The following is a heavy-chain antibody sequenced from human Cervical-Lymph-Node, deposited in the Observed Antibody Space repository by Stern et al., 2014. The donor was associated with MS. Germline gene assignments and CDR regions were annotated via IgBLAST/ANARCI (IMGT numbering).Heavy chain of an antibody. V-gene: IGHV1-2*06. CDR2: LNPNSDDP. J-gene: IGHJ4*02. CDR3: AREATRIIVGIDY. D-gene: IGHD2/OR15-2a*01. CDR1: GYDFTGFF. Sequence: VQLVESGAKMKKPGASVRVSCKAFGYDFTGFFIHWVRQVPGQGLEWMGRLNPNSDDPTYAQNFQDRVTLTRDTSIGTAYLELSRLTSADTAVYYCAREATRIIVGIDYWGQGTPVTVSS.